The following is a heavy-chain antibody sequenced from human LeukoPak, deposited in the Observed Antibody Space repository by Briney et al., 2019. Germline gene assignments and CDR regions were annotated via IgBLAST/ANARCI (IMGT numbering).Heavy chain of an antibody. D-gene: IGHD3-10*01. CDR2: INAGNGNT. V-gene: IGHV1-3*01. CDR1: GYTFTSYA. CDR3: ARENGEVITMVRGVHYGMDV. J-gene: IGHJ6*04. Sequence: GASAKVSCKASGYTFTSYAMHWVRQAPGQRLEWMGWINAGNGNTKYSQKFQGRVTITRDTSASTAYMELSSLRSEDTAVYYCARENGEVITMVRGVHYGMDVWGKGTTVTVSS.